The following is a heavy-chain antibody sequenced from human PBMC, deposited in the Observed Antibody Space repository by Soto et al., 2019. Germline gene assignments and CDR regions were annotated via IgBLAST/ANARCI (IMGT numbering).Heavy chain of an antibody. CDR2: INAGNGNT. Sequence: QVQLVQSGAEVKKPGASVKVSCKASGYTFTSYAMHWVRQAPGQRLEWMGWINAGNGNTNYSQKFPGRVTNTRDTSASTDYMELSSLRSEDTAVYYCSRWPYCGGDCYPDYWGQGTLVTVSS. D-gene: IGHD2-21*02. CDR3: SRWPYCGGDCYPDY. CDR1: GYTFTSYA. J-gene: IGHJ4*02. V-gene: IGHV1-3*01.